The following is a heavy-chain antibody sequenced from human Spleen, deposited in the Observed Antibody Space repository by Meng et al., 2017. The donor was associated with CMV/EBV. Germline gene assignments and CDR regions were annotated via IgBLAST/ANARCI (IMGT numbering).Heavy chain of an antibody. CDR2: KSHDGSST. Sequence: LSLTCAASGFTFNKYAMHWVRQAPGKGLEWVALKSHDGSSTSYADSVKGRFTISRDNSKNTLHLQMNSLRAEDTAVYYCAKSIQGFDSWGQGTLVTVSS. CDR3: AKSIQGFDS. J-gene: IGHJ5*01. CDR1: GFTFNKYA. V-gene: IGHV3-30-3*02.